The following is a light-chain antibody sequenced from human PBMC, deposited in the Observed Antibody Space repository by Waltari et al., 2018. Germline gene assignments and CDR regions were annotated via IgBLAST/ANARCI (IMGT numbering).Light chain of an antibody. Sequence: QSALTQPPSASGSPGQSVTISCTGTSSDVGGYEFVSWYQQHPDKAPKLIIYDVSQRPAGVPDRFSGSKSGNTASLTVSGLRAEDEADYYCTSYAGSNNYVFGSGTKVTVL. J-gene: IGLJ6*01. V-gene: IGLV2-8*01. CDR3: TSYAGSNNYV. CDR1: SSDVGGYEF. CDR2: DVS.